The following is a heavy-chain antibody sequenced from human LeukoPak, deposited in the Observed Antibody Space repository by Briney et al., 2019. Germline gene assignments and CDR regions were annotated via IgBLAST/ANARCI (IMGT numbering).Heavy chain of an antibody. CDR3: ARVTYGSGTYGAFDY. CDR2: ISGSGDNA. J-gene: IGHJ4*02. Sequence: GGSLRLSCAASGFTFSSHGMSWVRQAPGKGLEWVSTISGSGDNAYYADSVKGRFTISRDNSKNTLYLQMNSLRAEDTAVYYCARVTYGSGTYGAFDYWGQGTLVTVSS. D-gene: IGHD3-10*01. CDR1: GFTFSSHG. V-gene: IGHV3-23*01.